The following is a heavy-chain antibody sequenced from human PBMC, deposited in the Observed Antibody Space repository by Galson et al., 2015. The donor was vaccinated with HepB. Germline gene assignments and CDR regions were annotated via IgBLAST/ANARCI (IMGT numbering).Heavy chain of an antibody. CDR1: GLTFSSYW. Sequence: SLRLSCAASGLTFSSYWMPWVRQAPGKGLEWVANIKPEGIEKFYVDSVKGRFTISRDNAKNSLYLQMSSLRAEDTAVYYCFSRQFDYWGQGTLVTVSS. V-gene: IGHV3-7*03. CDR2: IKPEGIEK. J-gene: IGHJ4*02. CDR3: FSRQFDY.